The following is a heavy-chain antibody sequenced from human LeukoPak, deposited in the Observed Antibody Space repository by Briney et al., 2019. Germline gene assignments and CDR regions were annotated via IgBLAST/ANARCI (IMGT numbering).Heavy chain of an antibody. J-gene: IGHJ6*02. CDR1: GFTFSSYS. CDR2: ISSSSSYI. V-gene: IGHV3-21*01. Sequence: PGGSLRLSCAASGFTFSSYSMNWVRQAPGKGLEWVSSISSSSSYIYYADSVKGRFTISRDNAKNSLYLQMNSLRAEDTAVYYCAGWTGTDYRYGMDVWGQGTTVTVSS. CDR3: AGWTGTDYRYGMDV. D-gene: IGHD5-12*01.